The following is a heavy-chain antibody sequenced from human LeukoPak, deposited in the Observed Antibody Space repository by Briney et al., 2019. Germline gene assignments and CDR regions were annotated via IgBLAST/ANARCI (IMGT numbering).Heavy chain of an antibody. CDR2: ISSNGGST. CDR3: ARTRGVAGTPDY. CDR1: GFTFSSYA. D-gene: IGHD6-19*01. J-gene: IGHJ4*02. V-gene: IGHV3-64*01. Sequence: GGSLRLSCAASGFTFSSYAMHWVRQAPGKGLEYVSAISSNGGSTYYANSVEGRFTISRDNSKNTLYLQMGSLRAEDMAVYYCARTRGVAGTPDYWGQGTLVTVSS.